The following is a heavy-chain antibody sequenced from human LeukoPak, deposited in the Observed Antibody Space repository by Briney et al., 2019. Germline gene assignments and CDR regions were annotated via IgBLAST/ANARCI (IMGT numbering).Heavy chain of an antibody. CDR2: IFGSASKI. J-gene: IGHJ3*01. Sequence: GGSLRLSCTTSGFTFATYSMSWDRQAPGQGLEWVASIFGSASKIYHADSVKGRFTVSRDNSKNTLYLQMNGLRVEDTALYYCVKDRVPDSGWSFDVWGRGTMVTVSA. D-gene: IGHD6-19*01. CDR3: VKDRVPDSGWSFDV. CDR1: GFTFATYS. V-gene: IGHV3-23*01.